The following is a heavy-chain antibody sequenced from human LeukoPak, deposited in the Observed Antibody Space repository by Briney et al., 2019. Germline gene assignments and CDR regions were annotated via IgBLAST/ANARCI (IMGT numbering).Heavy chain of an antibody. V-gene: IGHV4-59*06. D-gene: IGHD3-10*01. CDR2: IYYSGST. J-gene: IGHJ6*02. CDR1: GGSVSSYY. CDR3: ARDRITMVRGANTYYYYYYGMDV. Sequence: SETLSLTCTVSGGSVSSYYWSWIRQHPGKGLEWMGYIYYSGSTYYNPSLKSRVTISADTSKNQFSLKLSSVTAADTAVYYCARDRITMVRGANTYYYYYYGMDVWGQGTTVTVSS.